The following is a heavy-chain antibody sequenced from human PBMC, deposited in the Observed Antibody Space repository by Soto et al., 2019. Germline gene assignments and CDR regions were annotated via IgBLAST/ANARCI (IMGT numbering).Heavy chain of an antibody. Sequence: EVQLLESGGGLVQPGGSLRLSCAASGFTFSSYAMSWVRQAPGKGLEWVSAITGDAGGIYYADSVKGRFTISRDNSKSTLYLQMNSLRAEDTAIYYCAKEIAVAGSGAFDIWGQGTMVTVSS. J-gene: IGHJ3*02. CDR2: ITGDAGGI. CDR1: GFTFSSYA. D-gene: IGHD6-19*01. V-gene: IGHV3-23*01. CDR3: AKEIAVAGSGAFDI.